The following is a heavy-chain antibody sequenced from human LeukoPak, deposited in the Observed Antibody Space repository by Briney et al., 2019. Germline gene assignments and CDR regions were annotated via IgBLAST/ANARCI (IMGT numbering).Heavy chain of an antibody. V-gene: IGHV5-51*01. CDR3: ARCTGSYYPYYYYYMDV. Sequence: GESLKISCKGSGYSFTNYWIGWVRQMPGKGLEWMGIIYPGDSDTRYSPSFQDQVTISADKSISTAYLQWSSLKASDTAMYYCARCTGSYYPYYYYYMDVWGKGTTVTVSS. J-gene: IGHJ6*03. CDR2: IYPGDSDT. D-gene: IGHD3-10*01. CDR1: GYSFTNYW.